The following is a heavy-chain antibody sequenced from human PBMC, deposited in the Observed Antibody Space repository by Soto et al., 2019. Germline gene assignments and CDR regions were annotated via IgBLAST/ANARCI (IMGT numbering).Heavy chain of an antibody. Sequence: QVQLVESGGGVVQPGSSLRLSCAASGFTFSSYGMHWVRQAPGKGLECVAVISYDRSNKYYADSVKGRFTISRDNSKNRLYLQMNSLRAEDTAVYYCAKDRLWFGELLPPWYFDYWGKGTLVTVSS. CDR2: ISYDRSNK. D-gene: IGHD3-10*01. V-gene: IGHV3-30*18. J-gene: IGHJ4*02. CDR1: GFTFSSYG. CDR3: AKDRLWFGELLPPWYFDY.